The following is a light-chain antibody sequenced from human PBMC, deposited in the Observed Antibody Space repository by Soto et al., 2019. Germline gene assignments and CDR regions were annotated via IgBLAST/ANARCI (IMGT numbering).Light chain of an antibody. J-gene: IGKJ1*01. CDR1: HSVSSN. V-gene: IGKV3-15*01. CDR3: QQYSNWPPWT. CDR2: GAS. Sequence: EIVLTQSPSTLSLSPGERSTLSFMASHSVSSNLAWYQHRPGQAPRLLIYGASTRATGIPDRFSGSGSGTDFTLTISGLQSEDFAIYYCQQYSNWPPWTFGPGTKVDIK.